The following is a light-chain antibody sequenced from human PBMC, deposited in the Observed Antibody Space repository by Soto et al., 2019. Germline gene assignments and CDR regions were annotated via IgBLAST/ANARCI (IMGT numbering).Light chain of an antibody. CDR1: SSDVGGYNF. Sequence: QSALTQPASVSGSPGQSITISCTGTSSDVGGYNFVSWYQQHPGKAPKLMIYEVSNRPSGVSNRFSGSKSGNTASLTISGLQAEEEADYYCSSNTRSSTYVFGSGTKLTVL. CDR2: EVS. CDR3: SSNTRSSTYV. V-gene: IGLV2-14*01. J-gene: IGLJ1*01.